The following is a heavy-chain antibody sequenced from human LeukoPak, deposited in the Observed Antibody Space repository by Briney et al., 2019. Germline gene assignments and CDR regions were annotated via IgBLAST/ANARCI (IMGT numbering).Heavy chain of an antibody. CDR3: ARERWELLDP. J-gene: IGHJ5*02. CDR2: ISYDGSNK. CDR1: GFTFRSYA. V-gene: IGHV3-30-3*01. D-gene: IGHD1-26*01. Sequence: GGSLRLSCAASGFTFRSYAMHWVRQAPGQGLEWVAVISYDGSNKYYADSVKGRFTISRDNSKNTLYLQMNSLRAEDTAVYYCARERWELLDPWGQGTLVTVSS.